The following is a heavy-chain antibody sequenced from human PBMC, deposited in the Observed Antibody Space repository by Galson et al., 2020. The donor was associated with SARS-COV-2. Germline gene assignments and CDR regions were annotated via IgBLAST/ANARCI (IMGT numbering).Heavy chain of an antibody. J-gene: IGHJ5*02. CDR3: ARDRATYYYGSGSHYLGWFDP. V-gene: IGHV4-59*01. CDR2: IYYSGST. Sequence: SETLSLTCTVSGGPISSYYWSWIRQPPGKGLEWIGYIYYSGSTNYNPSLKSRVTISVDTSKNQFSLKLSSVTAADTAVYYCARDRATYYYGSGSHYLGWFDPWGQGTLVTVSS. D-gene: IGHD3-10*01. CDR1: GGPISSYY.